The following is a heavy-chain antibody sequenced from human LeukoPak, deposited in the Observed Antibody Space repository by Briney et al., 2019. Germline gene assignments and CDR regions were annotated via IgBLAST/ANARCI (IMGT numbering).Heavy chain of an antibody. D-gene: IGHD1-1*01. CDR3: ARDPGMRY. CDR2: IYNTGST. CDR1: GGSISSYF. J-gene: IGHJ4*02. V-gene: IGHV4-59*01. Sequence: PSETLSLTCTVSGGSISSYFWSWIRQPPGKGLEWIGYIYNTGSTNYNPSLKSRVTISVDTSKNRFSLRLTSVTAADTAVYYCARDPGMRYWGQGTLVTVSS.